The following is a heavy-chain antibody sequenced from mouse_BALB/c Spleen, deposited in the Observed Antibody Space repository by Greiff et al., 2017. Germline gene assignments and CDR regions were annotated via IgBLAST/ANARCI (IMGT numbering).Heavy chain of an antibody. V-gene: IGHV1-87*01. CDR3: ASYHSYYNYDVYALDY. D-gene: IGHD2-4*01. Sequence: QVQLQQSGPELVRPGASVKLSCKASGYTFTSYWMQWVKQRPGKGLEWIGAIYPGDGDTRYTQKFKGKATLTADTSSSTAYMQLNSLASEDSAVYYCASYHSYYNYDVYALDYWGQGTTVTVSS. CDR1: GYTFTSYW. CDR2: IYPGDGDT. J-gene: IGHJ4*01.